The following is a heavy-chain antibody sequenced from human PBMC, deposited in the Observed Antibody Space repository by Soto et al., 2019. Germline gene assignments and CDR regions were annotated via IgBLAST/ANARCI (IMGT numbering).Heavy chain of an antibody. Sequence: XGSLRLSCAASGFTFSSYEMNWVRQAPGKGLDWVSYISSSGSTIYYADSVKGRFTISRDNAKNSLYLQMNSLRAEDTAVYYCARDSPSFYDSSGYSAFDIWGQGTMVTVS. D-gene: IGHD3-22*01. CDR2: ISSSGSTI. V-gene: IGHV3-48*03. J-gene: IGHJ3*02. CDR3: ARDSPSFYDSSGYSAFDI. CDR1: GFTFSSYE.